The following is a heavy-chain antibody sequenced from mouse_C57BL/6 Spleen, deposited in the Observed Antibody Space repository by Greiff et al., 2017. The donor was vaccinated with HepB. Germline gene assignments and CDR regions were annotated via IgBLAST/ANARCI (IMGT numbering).Heavy chain of an antibody. CDR1: GFTFSSYA. J-gene: IGHJ2*01. V-gene: IGHV5-4*03. D-gene: IGHD2-5*01. CDR3: ARGATIVRRYYFDY. CDR2: ISDGGSYT. Sequence: DVMLVESGGGLVKPGGSLKLSCAASGFTFSSYAMSWVRQTPEKRLEWVATISDGGSYTYYPDNVKGRFTISRDNAKNNLYLQMSHLKSEDTAMYYCARGATIVRRYYFDYWGKGTTLTVSS.